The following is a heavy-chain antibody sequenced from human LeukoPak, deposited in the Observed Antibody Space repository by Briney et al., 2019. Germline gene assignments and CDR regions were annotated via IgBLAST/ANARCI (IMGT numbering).Heavy chain of an antibody. CDR1: GFTFSSYA. V-gene: IGHV3-30*04. D-gene: IGHD5-12*01. J-gene: IGHJ4*02. Sequence: GGSLRLSCAASGFTFSSYAMHWVRQAPGKGLEWVAVISYDGSIKYYADSVKGRFTISRDNSKNTLYLQMNSLRAEDTAVYYCARPHSGYDYGPDYFDYWGQGTLVTVSS. CDR2: ISYDGSIK. CDR3: ARPHSGYDYGPDYFDY.